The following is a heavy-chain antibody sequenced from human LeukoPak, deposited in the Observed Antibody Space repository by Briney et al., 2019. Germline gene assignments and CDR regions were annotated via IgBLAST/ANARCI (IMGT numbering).Heavy chain of an antibody. CDR3: ARHLSGDDI. J-gene: IGHJ3*02. Sequence: PGGSLRLSCAASGFIVSSNYMSWVRQAPGKGLEWVPIIYSGGSTYYADSVKGRFTTSRDNSKNTLYLQMNSLRAEDTAVYYCARHLSGDDIWGQGTMVTVSS. V-gene: IGHV3-53*01. CDR2: IYSGGST. CDR1: GFIVSSNY. D-gene: IGHD4-17*01.